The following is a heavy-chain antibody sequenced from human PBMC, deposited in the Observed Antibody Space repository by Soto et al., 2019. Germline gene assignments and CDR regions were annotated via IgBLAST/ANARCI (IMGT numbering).Heavy chain of an antibody. CDR3: ARESQLGGWFDP. CDR2: IYHSGST. V-gene: IGHV4-30-2*01. Sequence: SETLSLTCAVSGGSISSGGYSWSWIRQPPGKGLEWIGYIYHSGSTYYNPSLKSRVTISVDRSKNQFSLKLSSVTAADTAVYYCARESQLGGWFDPWGQGPLVTVSS. J-gene: IGHJ5*02. CDR1: GGSISSGGYS. D-gene: IGHD6-6*01.